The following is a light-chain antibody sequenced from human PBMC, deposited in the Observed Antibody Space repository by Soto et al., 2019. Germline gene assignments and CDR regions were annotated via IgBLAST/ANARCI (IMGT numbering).Light chain of an antibody. Sequence: QAVVTQSPSVSGAPGQRVTISCTGSRSNIGTGYDVNWYQQLTGTAPKLLIYGNTNRPSGVPDRFSGSKSDTSASLAITGLQAEDEADYYCQSYDSSLSGVVFGGGTKLTVL. CDR2: GNT. CDR3: QSYDSSLSGVV. V-gene: IGLV1-40*01. CDR1: RSNIGTGYD. J-gene: IGLJ2*01.